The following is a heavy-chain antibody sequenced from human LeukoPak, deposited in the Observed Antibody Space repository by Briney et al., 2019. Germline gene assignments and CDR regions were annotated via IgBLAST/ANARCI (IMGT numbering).Heavy chain of an antibody. CDR1: GFTFSSYS. J-gene: IGHJ4*02. CDR3: ARAGYCSGGSCGYFDY. CDR2: ISSSSSYI. V-gene: IGHV3-21*01. Sequence: GGSLRLSCAASGFTFSSYSMNWVRQAPGKGLEWVSSISSSSSYIYYADSVKGRFTISRDNAKNSLYLQMNSLRAEDTAVCYCARAGYCSGGSCGYFDYWGQGTLVTVSS. D-gene: IGHD2-15*01.